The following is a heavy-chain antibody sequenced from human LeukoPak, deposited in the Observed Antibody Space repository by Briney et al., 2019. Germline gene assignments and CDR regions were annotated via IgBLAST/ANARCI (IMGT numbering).Heavy chain of an antibody. J-gene: IGHJ4*02. D-gene: IGHD3-10*01. CDR1: GGSISSGSYY. V-gene: IGHV4-61*02. CDR2: IYTSGST. Sequence: SETLSLTCTVSGGSISSGSYYWSWIRQPAGKGLEWIGRIYTSGSTNYNPSLKSRVTISVDTSKNQFSLKLSSVTAADTAVYYCAGSYYTRYYFDYWGQGTLVTVSS. CDR3: AGSYYTRYYFDY.